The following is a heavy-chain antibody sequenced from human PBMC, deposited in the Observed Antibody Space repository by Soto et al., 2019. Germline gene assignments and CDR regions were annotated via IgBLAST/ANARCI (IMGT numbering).Heavy chain of an antibody. CDR2: IWYDGSNK. D-gene: IGHD1-1*01. CDR1: GFTFSSYG. Sequence: PGGSLRLSCAASGFTFSSYGMHWVRQAPGKGLEWVAVIWYDGSNKYYADSVKGRFTISRDNSKNTLYLQMNSLRAEDTAVYYCAKDLEQLPFHPDAYDIWGQGTMVTVSS. V-gene: IGHV3-33*06. CDR3: AKDLEQLPFHPDAYDI. J-gene: IGHJ3*02.